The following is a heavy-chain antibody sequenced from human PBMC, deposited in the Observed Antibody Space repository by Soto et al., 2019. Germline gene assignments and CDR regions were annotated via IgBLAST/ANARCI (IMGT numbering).Heavy chain of an antibody. CDR3: VRGGSNYAS. D-gene: IGHD4-4*01. Sequence: EVQLVESGGGWAQPGGSLRLSCPASGFTFIDSWLTWFRQAPGKGLGWVARIKPDESEKKYADSVKGRFSISRDNAKNSMYLQMDSLRGEDTAVYYCVRGGSNYASWGQGTLVTVSS. CDR2: IKPDESEK. J-gene: IGHJ5*02. V-gene: IGHV3-7*01. CDR1: GFTFIDSW.